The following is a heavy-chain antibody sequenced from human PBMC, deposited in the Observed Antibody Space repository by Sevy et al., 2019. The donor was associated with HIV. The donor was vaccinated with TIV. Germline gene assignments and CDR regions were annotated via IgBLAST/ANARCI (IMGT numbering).Heavy chain of an antibody. V-gene: IGHV3-21*01. J-gene: IGHJ3*02. CDR3: ARLEYVSTSGAFDI. D-gene: IGHD6-6*01. CDR2: ISSSSSYI. Sequence: GEALKISCAASGFTFSSHSMKWVRQAPGKGLEWVSSISSSSSYIYYADSVKGRFTISRDNAKNSLYLQMNSLRAEDTAVYYCARLEYVSTSGAFDIWGQGTMVTVSS. CDR1: GFTFSSHS.